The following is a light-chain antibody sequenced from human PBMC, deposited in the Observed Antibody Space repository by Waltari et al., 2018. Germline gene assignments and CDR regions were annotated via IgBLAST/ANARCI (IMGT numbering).Light chain of an antibody. CDR1: SSDVGRYDY. CDR2: EVR. J-gene: IGLJ2*01. Sequence: QSALTQPASVSGSSGQSITISCTGSSSDVGRYDYVSWYQQLPGKAPKLIIFEVRVRPSGVSNRFSGAKSGHTASLTISGLQAEDEANYYCASYTYSSNVVFGGGTKVTV. CDR3: ASYTYSSNVV. V-gene: IGLV2-14*01.